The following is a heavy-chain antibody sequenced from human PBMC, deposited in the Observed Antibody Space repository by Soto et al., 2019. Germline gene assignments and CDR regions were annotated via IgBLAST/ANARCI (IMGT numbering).Heavy chain of an antibody. J-gene: IGHJ4*02. CDR2: INRSGGT. V-gene: IGHV4-34*01. D-gene: IGHD1-26*01. CDR1: CGSFSDDY. Sequence: SETLSLTCAVYCGSFSDDYWTWIRQPPGRGLEWIGEINRSGGTIYNPSLESRVTISADTSKNQFSLKLTSVTAADTAVYYCARGPYSRGVGATNPSHWGQGTLVTVSS. CDR3: ARGPYSRGVGATNPSH.